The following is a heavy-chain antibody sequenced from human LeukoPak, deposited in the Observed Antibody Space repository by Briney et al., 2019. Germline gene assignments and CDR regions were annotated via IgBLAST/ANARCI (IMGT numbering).Heavy chain of an antibody. D-gene: IGHD3-10*01. Sequence: PGRSLRLSCEASGFIFSNYGMHWVRQAPGKGLEWVAIIWYDGSDKYYADSVKGRFTISRDNSENTLYLQMNSPRAEDTAVYYCARDNYFGSGSYRMAPGPEFHSYYYGMDVWGQGTTVTVSS. CDR1: GFIFSNYG. J-gene: IGHJ6*02. CDR2: IWYDGSDK. V-gene: IGHV3-33*01. CDR3: ARDNYFGSGSYRMAPGPEFHSYYYGMDV.